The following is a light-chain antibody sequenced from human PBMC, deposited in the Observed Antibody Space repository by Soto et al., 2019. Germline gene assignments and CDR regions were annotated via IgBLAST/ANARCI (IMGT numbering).Light chain of an antibody. V-gene: IGKV1-5*01. CDR3: QQCHTPVT. J-gene: IGKJ4*02. CDR1: QNIGSR. Sequence: DIQMTQSPSTLSASVGDRVAITCRASQNIGSRLAWYQQKPDEAPKLLIYDASSLESGVPLRFGGSGSGTDFTLIISRLQPDDFATYYCQQCHTPVTFGGGTKVEIK. CDR2: DAS.